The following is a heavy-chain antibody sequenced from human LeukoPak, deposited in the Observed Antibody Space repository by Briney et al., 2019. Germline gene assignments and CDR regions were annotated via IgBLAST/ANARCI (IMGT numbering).Heavy chain of an antibody. J-gene: IGHJ6*03. D-gene: IGHD3-16*02. CDR1: GFTFSSYW. CDR3: ARDIAGRSYYYYYYMDV. CDR2: TKTDGSQI. V-gene: IGHV3-7*01. Sequence: GGSLRLSCVASGFTFSSYWMTWVRQAPGKGLEWVANTKTDGSQIYYVDSVKGRFTISRDNAKNSLYLQMNSLRAEDTAVYYCARDIAGRSYYYYYYMDVWGKGTTVTVSS.